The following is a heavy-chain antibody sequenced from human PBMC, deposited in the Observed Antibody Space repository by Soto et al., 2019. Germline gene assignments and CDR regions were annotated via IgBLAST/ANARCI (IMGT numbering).Heavy chain of an antibody. CDR1: GFTFSSYS. CDR2: ISSGSSTI. J-gene: IGHJ3*01. D-gene: IGHD6-19*01. V-gene: IGHV3-48*01. CDR3: AKTYSSGRGALDV. Sequence: EVQLVESGGGLVQPGGSLRLSCAASGFTFSSYSMNWVRQAPGKGLEWVSYISSGSSTIYYADSVKGRFTISRDNAQNSLYLQMNSLRAEDTAVYYCAKTYSSGRGALDVWGQGTMVTVSS.